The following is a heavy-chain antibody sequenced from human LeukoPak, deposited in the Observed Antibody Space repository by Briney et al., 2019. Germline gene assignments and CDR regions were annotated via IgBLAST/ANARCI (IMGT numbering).Heavy chain of an antibody. CDR1: GYTFTSYA. CDR3: ARSIVVVPVEFDP. CDR2: INAGNGST. D-gene: IGHD2-2*01. Sequence: ASVKVSCKASGYTFTSYAMHWVRQAPGQRLEWMGWINAGNGSTKYSQKFQGRVTITRATSASTAYMELSSLRSEDTAVYYCARSIVVVPVEFDPGAQGPRVTVPS. V-gene: IGHV1-3*01. J-gene: IGHJ5*02.